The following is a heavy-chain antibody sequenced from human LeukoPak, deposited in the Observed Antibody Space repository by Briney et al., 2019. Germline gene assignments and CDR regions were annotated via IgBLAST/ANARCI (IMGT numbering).Heavy chain of an antibody. CDR1: GFTFSSYW. D-gene: IGHD3-22*01. CDR3: ARAPSEIGGYYPEYFRH. V-gene: IGHV3-74*01. CDR2: IKSDGST. J-gene: IGHJ1*01. Sequence: GGSLRLSCAASGFTFSSYWMHWVGHARGRGLVWVSRIKSDGSTNYADSVKGRFTISRDNAKNTLSLQMNSLRDEDTGVYYCARAPSEIGGYYPEYFRHWGQGTLVTVSS.